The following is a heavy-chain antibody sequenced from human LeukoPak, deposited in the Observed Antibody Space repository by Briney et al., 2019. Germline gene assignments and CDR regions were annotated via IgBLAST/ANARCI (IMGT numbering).Heavy chain of an antibody. CDR1: GGSIISSSDY. CDR2: IYYTGST. CDR3: ARGPSRQRITIFGVRDAFDI. D-gene: IGHD3-3*01. Sequence: SETLSLTCTVSGGSIISSSDYWGWIRQPPGKGLEWIAAIYYTGSTYYNPSLRSRVTISVDTSKNQFSLRLTSVTAADTAVYYCARGPSRQRITIFGVRDAFDIWGQGTMVTVSS. V-gene: IGHV4-39*01. J-gene: IGHJ3*02.